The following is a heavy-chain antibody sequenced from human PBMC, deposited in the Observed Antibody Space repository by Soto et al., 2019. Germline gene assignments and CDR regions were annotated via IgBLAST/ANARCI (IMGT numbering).Heavy chain of an antibody. CDR1: GGSISSYY. CDR3: ARSKVTVITPNWFDP. CDR2: IYYSGST. D-gene: IGHD3-22*01. J-gene: IGHJ5*02. V-gene: IGHV4-59*01. Sequence: TLSLTCTVSGGSISSYYWSWIRQPPGKGLEWIGYIYYSGSTNYNPSLKSRVTISVDTSKNQFSLKLSSVTAADTAVYYCARSKVTVITPNWFDPWGQGTLVTVSS.